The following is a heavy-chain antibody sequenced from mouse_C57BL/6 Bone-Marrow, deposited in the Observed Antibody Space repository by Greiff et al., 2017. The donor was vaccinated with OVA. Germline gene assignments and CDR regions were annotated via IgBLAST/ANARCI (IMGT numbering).Heavy chain of an antibody. D-gene: IGHD1-2*01. V-gene: IGHV1-4*01. CDR3: ARSPDYYGSWYFDV. CDR2: INPSSGYT. CDR1: GYTFTSYT. J-gene: IGHJ1*03. Sequence: QVHVKQSGAELARPGASVKMSCKASGYTFTSYTMHWVKQRPGQGLEWIGYINPSSGYTKYNQKFKDKATLTADKSSSTAYMQLSSLTSEDSAVYYCARSPDYYGSWYFDVWGTGTTVTVSS.